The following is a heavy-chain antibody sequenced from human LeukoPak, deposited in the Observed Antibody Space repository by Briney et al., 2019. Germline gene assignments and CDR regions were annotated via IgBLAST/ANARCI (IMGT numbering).Heavy chain of an antibody. CDR2: INPSGGTT. J-gene: IGHJ4*02. D-gene: IGHD3-3*01. Sequence: GASVKVSCKASGYTFTSYYMHWVRQAPGQGLEWMGIINPSGGTTTYAQNFQGRVTMTRDMSTSTVYMELSSLRSEDTAVYYCAREHTRAQFLGEYFDYWGQGTLVTVSS. CDR3: AREHTRAQFLGEYFDY. CDR1: GYTFTSYY. V-gene: IGHV1-46*01.